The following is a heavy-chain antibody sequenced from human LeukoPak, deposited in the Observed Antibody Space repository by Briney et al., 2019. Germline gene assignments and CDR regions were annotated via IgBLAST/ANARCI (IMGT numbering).Heavy chain of an antibody. V-gene: IGHV4-61*02. D-gene: IGHD1-14*01. CDR2: IYTSGST. CDR1: DGSISSGSYY. Sequence: SQTLSLTCTVSDGSISSGSYYWSWIRQPAGKGLEWIGRIYTSGSTNYNPSLKSRVTISVDTSKNQFSLKLSSVTAADTAVYYCARTNHDVFDIWGQGTMVTVSS. J-gene: IGHJ3*02. CDR3: ARTNHDVFDI.